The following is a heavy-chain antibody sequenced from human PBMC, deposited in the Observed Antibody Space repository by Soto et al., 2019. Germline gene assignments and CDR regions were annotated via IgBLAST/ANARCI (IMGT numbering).Heavy chain of an antibody. Sequence: SETLSLTCTVSGGSISTSSYHWAWIRQPPGKGLEWIASIYYSGSTYYNPSLKSRVTISVDTSKNQYSLKLSSVTAADTAVYYCAQLRVTDPLTSPAPWRLWGQGTLVTVSS. J-gene: IGHJ4*02. D-gene: IGHD1-1*01. CDR1: GGSISTSSYH. CDR3: AQLRVTDPLTSPAPWRL. CDR2: IYYSGST. V-gene: IGHV4-39*01.